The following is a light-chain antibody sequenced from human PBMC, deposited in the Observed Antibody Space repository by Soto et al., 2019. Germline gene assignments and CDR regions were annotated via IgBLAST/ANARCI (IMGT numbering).Light chain of an antibody. CDR2: DVT. V-gene: IGLV2-11*01. CDR1: SSDVGGSNY. CDR3: CSYTGISTFVL. Sequence: QSVLTQPRSVSGSPGQSVTISCTGTSSDVGGSNYVSWYQQHPGKAPKLMIYDVTKRPSGVPDRFSGSKSGNTASLTISGLQAEDEADYYCCSYTGISTFVLFGGGTKLTVL. J-gene: IGLJ2*01.